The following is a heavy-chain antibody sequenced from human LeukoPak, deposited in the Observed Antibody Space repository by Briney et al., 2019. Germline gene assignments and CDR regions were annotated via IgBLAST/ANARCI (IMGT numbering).Heavy chain of an antibody. CDR1: GFTFSSYA. Sequence: GGSLRLSCAASGFTFSSYAMHWVRQAPGKGLEWVSSISDSGDNTYYADSVKGRFTISRDNSKNTLYLQMNSLRAEDTAVYYCAKDPMTTVTTVDSDWGQGALVTVSS. D-gene: IGHD4-17*01. V-gene: IGHV3-23*01. CDR2: ISDSGDNT. CDR3: AKDPMTTVTTVDSD. J-gene: IGHJ4*02.